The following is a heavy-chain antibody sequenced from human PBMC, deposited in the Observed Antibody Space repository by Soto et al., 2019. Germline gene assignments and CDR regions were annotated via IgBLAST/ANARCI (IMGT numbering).Heavy chain of an antibody. V-gene: IGHV1-2*02. J-gene: IGHJ3*02. CDR2: INPNSGGT. CDR1: GYTFTGYY. CDR3: ARSHYDILTGYYDAFDI. Sequence: GASVKVSCKASGYTFTGYYMHWVRQAPGQGLGWMGWINPNSGGTNYAQKFQGRVTMTRDTSISTAYMELSRLRSDDTAVYYCARSHYDILTGYYDAFDIWGQGTMVTVSS. D-gene: IGHD3-9*01.